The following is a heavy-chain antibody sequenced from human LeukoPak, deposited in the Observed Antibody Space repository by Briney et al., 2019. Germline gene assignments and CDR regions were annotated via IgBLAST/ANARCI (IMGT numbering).Heavy chain of an antibody. V-gene: IGHV3-23*01. D-gene: IGHD2/OR15-2a*01. CDR1: GFTFSSYA. CDR2: LSASGSNT. CDR3: GREVLDAFDI. J-gene: IGHJ3*02. Sequence: GGSLTLSCAASGFTFSSYAMSWVRQAPGKGLEWVSALSASGSNTYYADSVKGRFTISRDNSKNTLYLQMNSLRAEDTAVYYCGREVLDAFDIWGQGTMVTVSS.